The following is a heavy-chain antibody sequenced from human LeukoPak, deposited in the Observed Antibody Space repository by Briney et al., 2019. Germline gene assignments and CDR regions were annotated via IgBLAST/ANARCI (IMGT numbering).Heavy chain of an antibody. J-gene: IGHJ5*02. CDR2: ISPTGGST. V-gene: IGHV1-46*01. CDR1: GYTFTSYY. Sequence: GASVKVSCKASGYTFTSYYMHWVRQAPGQGLEWMGLISPTGGSTGYAQKFQGRVTMTRDMSTSTDYMELSSLRSEDTAIYYCARDNSVGDNAWWFGPWGKGTLVTVSS. D-gene: IGHD1-26*01. CDR3: ARDNSVGDNAWWFGP.